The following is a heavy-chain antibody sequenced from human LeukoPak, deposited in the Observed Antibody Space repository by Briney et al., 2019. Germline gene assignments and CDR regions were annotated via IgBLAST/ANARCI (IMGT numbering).Heavy chain of an antibody. V-gene: IGHV4-59*01. CDR1: GDSISSYY. Sequence: PSETLSLTCTVSGDSISSYYWSWIRQPPGKGLEWIGYIYDEGSMNYIPSLKSRVTISVDTSKNQFSLKLSSVTAADTAVYYCARVAMAENYYDSSGYFDYWGQGTLVTVSS. CDR2: IYDEGSM. J-gene: IGHJ4*02. D-gene: IGHD3-22*01. CDR3: ARVAMAENYYDSSGYFDY.